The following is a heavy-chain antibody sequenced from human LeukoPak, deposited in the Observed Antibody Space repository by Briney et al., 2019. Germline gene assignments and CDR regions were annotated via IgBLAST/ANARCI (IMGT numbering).Heavy chain of an antibody. V-gene: IGHV1-2*02. Sequence: ASVKVSCKASGYTFTGYYMHWVRQAPGQGLEWMGWINPNSGGTNYAQKFQGRVTMTRDTSISTAYMELSRLRSDDTAVYYCARSRDGYDDRFDYWGQGTLVTVSS. D-gene: IGHD5-24*01. CDR3: ARSRDGYDDRFDY. CDR1: GYTFTGYY. J-gene: IGHJ4*02. CDR2: INPNSGGT.